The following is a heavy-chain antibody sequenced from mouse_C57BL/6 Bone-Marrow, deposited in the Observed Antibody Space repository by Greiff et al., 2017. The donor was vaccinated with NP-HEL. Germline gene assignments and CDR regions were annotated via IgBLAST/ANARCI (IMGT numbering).Heavy chain of an antibody. J-gene: IGHJ3*01. D-gene: IGHD3-2*02. CDR2: IDPSDSDT. V-gene: IGHV1-69*01. CDR3: ARSAQATFAY. CDR1: GYTFTSYW. Sequence: QVQLQQPGAELVMPGASVKLSCKASGYTFTSYWMHWVKQRPGQGLEWIGEIDPSDSDTNYNQKFKGKSTLTVDKSSSTAYMQLSSLTSEDSAVEYCARSAQATFAYWGKGTLVAGSA.